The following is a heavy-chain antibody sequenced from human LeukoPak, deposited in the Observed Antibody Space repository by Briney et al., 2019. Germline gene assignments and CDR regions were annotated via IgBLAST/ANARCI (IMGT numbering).Heavy chain of an antibody. Sequence: GGSLRLSCAASGFTVSSNYVSWVRQAPGKGLEWVSVIYRGGSTYYADSVKGRFTISRDNSKNTLYLQMNSLRAEDTAVYYCARDRITMVRGAIDAFDIWGQGTMVTVSS. D-gene: IGHD3-10*01. V-gene: IGHV3-53*01. CDR2: IYRGGST. CDR3: ARDRITMVRGAIDAFDI. CDR1: GFTVSSNY. J-gene: IGHJ3*02.